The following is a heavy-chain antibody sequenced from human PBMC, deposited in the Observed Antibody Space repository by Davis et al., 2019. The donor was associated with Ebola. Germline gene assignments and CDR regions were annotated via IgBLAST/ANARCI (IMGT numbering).Heavy chain of an antibody. V-gene: IGHV3-74*01. D-gene: IGHD4-17*01. CDR3: ARAQGVRYGSLDY. CDR2: INSDGSST. J-gene: IGHJ4*02. CDR1: GFTFSSYW. Sequence: GESPKTPCAAPGFTFSSYWMHWVRQAPGKGLVWVSRINSDGSSTSYADSVKGRLTISRDNAKNTLYLQMNSLRAEDTAVYYCARAQGVRYGSLDYWGQGTLVTVSS.